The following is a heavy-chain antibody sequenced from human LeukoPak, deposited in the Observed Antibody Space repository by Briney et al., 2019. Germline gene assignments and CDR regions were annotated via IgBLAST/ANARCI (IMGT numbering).Heavy chain of an antibody. CDR1: GFTFSSYA. V-gene: IGHV3-30*04. CDR3: ARDRKWLVRGGYGMDV. CDR2: ISYDGSNK. D-gene: IGHD6-19*01. J-gene: IGHJ6*02. Sequence: GGSLRLSCAASGFTFSSYAMHWVRQAPGKGLEWVAVISYDGSNKYYADSVKGRFTISRDNSKNTLYLQMNSLRAEDTAVYYSARDRKWLVRGGYGMDVWGQGTTVTVSS.